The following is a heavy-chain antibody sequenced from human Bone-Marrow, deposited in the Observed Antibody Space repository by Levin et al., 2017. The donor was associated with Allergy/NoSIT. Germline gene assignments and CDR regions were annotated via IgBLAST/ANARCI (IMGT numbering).Heavy chain of an antibody. CDR3: VKGNYWFDS. D-gene: IGHD1-7*01. V-gene: IGHV4-4*02. CDR1: GASLSNDDW. Sequence: SETLSLTCAVSGASLSNDDWWSWVRQSPGKGLEWIGEIYHSGTPNYNPSLKSRVTVSVDKSKNQLSLKLTSVTAADTAMYYCVKGNYWFDSWGQGTLVTVSS. J-gene: IGHJ5*01. CDR2: IYHSGTP.